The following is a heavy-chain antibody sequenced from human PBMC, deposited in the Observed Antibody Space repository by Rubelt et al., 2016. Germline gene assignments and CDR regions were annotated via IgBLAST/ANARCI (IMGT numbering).Heavy chain of an antibody. Sequence: GGIIPIFGTANYAQKFQGRVTITADESTSTAYMELSSLRSEDTAVYYCARDYEVVPAAIQNHYYYYGMDVWGQGTTVTVSS. CDR2: IIPIFGTA. D-gene: IGHD2-2*01. CDR3: ARDYEVVPAAIQNHYYYYGMDV. J-gene: IGHJ6*02. V-gene: IGHV1-69*01.